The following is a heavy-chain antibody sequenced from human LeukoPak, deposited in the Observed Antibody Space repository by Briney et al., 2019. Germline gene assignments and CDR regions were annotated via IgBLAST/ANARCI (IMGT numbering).Heavy chain of an antibody. CDR2: ISSSGSTI. J-gene: IGHJ3*02. Sequence: GGSLRLSCAASGFTFSDYYMSWVRQAPGKGLEWLSYISSSGSTIYYADSVKGRFTISRDNAKNSLFLQMNSLRAEDTAVYYCAKDRRYCSGGSCETDAFDIWGQGTMVTVSS. CDR1: GFTFSDYY. CDR3: AKDRRYCSGGSCETDAFDI. D-gene: IGHD2-15*01. V-gene: IGHV3-11*01.